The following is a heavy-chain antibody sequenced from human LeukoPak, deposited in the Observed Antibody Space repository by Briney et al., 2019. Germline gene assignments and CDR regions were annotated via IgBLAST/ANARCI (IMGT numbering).Heavy chain of an antibody. Sequence: GGSLRLSCAASGFTFSNYVMSWVRQAPGKGLGWVASVNTVSSYIYYADSMRGRFTISRDNAKNSLFLQMNSLRAEDTAVYYCARLRRNSDRSDFFYYYDHWGQGTLVTVSS. CDR2: VNTVSSYI. J-gene: IGHJ4*02. D-gene: IGHD3-22*01. CDR1: GFTFSNYV. V-gene: IGHV3-21*01. CDR3: ARLRRNSDRSDFFYYYDH.